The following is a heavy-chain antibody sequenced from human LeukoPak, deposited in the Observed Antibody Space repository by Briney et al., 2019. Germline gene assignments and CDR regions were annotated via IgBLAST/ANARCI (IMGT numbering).Heavy chain of an antibody. V-gene: IGHV1-2*02. J-gene: IGHJ4*02. D-gene: IGHD3-16*02. CDR2: INPNSGGT. CDR3: ARGRVLMITFGGVIEGGYFDY. CDR1: GYTFTGYY. Sequence: ASVKVSCKASGYTFTGYYMHWVRQAPGQGLEWMGWINPNSGGTNYAQKFQGRVTMTRDTSISTAYMELRRLRSDDTAVYYCARGRVLMITFGGVIEGGYFDYWGQGTLVTVSS.